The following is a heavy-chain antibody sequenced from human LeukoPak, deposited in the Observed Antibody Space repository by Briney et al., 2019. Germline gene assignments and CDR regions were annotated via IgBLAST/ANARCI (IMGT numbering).Heavy chain of an antibody. D-gene: IGHD2-2*01. CDR3: ARRYCSSTSCYQDY. V-gene: IGHV3-9*01. J-gene: IGHJ4*02. CDR2: ISWNSGSI. Sequence: GGSLRLSCIASGFTFDDYAMHWVRQAPGKGLEWVSGISWNSGSIGYADSVKGRFTISRDNAKNSLYLQMNSLRAEDTAVYYCARRYCSSTSCYQDYWGQGTLVTVSS. CDR1: GFTFDDYA.